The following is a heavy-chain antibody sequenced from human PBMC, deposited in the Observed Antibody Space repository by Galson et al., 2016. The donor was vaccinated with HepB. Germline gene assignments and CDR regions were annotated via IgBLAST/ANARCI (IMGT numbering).Heavy chain of an antibody. Sequence: SETLSLTCTVSGGSISSSYYFWAWIRKPPGKGLDWIGSIYYSGTTHYNPSLQSRVSISVDTSKNQFSLSLTSVSAADTAIYSCARQDRADLVNFWGQGTMVTVSS. CDR1: GGSISSSYYF. CDR2: IYYSGTT. D-gene: IGHD2/OR15-2a*01. V-gene: IGHV4-39*01. CDR3: ARQDRADLVNF. J-gene: IGHJ3*01.